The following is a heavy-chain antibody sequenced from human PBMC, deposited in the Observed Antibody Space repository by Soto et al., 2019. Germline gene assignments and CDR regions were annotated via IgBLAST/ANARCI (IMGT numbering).Heavy chain of an antibody. V-gene: IGHV3-21*01. D-gene: IGHD6-13*01. Sequence: GMSRIIKKQGKGLEWVSSISSSGTYTYYADSVKGRFTISRDNAKNSLYLQMNSLRAEDTAVYYCAKDLRSSPLRYSDLWGRGTLVTVSS. CDR3: AKDLRSSPLRYSDL. J-gene: IGHJ2*01. CDR2: ISSSGTYT. CDR1: G.